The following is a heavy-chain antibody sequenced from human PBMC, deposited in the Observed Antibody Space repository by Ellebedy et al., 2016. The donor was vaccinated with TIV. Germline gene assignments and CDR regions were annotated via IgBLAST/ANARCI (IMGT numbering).Heavy chain of an antibody. J-gene: IGHJ6*02. CDR3: ARERSYGLFKGSGSYYNVDYYDAMDV. CDR1: AFTVSSNY. V-gene: IGHV3-53*01. D-gene: IGHD3-10*01. CDR2: IYRGGST. Sequence: GESLKISCAASAFTVSSNYMSWVRQAPGKGLEWVSVIYRGGSTYYADSVKGRFTISRDNSKKTLYLQMNSLTAEDTAVYYCARERSYGLFKGSGSYYNVDYYDAMDVWGQGTTVTVSS.